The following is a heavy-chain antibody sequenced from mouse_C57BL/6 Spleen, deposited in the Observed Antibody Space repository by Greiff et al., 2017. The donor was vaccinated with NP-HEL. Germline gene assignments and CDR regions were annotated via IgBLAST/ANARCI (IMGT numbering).Heavy chain of an antibody. V-gene: IGHV5-4*01. Sequence: EVHLVESGGGLVKPGGSLKLSCAASGFTFSSYAMSWVRQTPEKRLEWVATISDGGSYTYYPDNVKGRSTISRDNAKNNLYLQMSQLKSEDTAMYYCARAMNPQFVTTVVATGFDYWRQGTTLTVPS. CDR2: ISDGGSYT. CDR1: GFTFSSYA. D-gene: IGHD1-1*01. J-gene: IGHJ2*01. CDR3: ARAMNPQFVTTVVATGFDY.